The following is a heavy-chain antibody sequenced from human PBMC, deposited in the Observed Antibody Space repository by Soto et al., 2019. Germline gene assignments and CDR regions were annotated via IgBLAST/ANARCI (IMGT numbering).Heavy chain of an antibody. CDR3: ASNGDRLGAFDI. J-gene: IGHJ3*02. CDR2: IYHSGST. V-gene: IGHV4-38-2*01. D-gene: IGHD2-8*01. Sequence: LSLTCAVSGYSISSGYYWGWIRQPPGKGLEWIGSIYHSGSTYYNPSLKSRVTISVDTSKNQFSLKLSSVTAADTAVYYCASNGDRLGAFDIWGQGTRGTVS. CDR1: GYSISSGYY.